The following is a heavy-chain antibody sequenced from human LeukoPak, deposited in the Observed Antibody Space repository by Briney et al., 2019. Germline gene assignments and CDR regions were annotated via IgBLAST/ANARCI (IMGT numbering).Heavy chain of an antibody. J-gene: IGHJ6*02. CDR1: GYTLTEVS. V-gene: IGHV1-24*01. Sequence: ASVKVSCKVSGYTLTEVSMHWVRQAPGKGLEWMGGFDPEDGDPEDGETIYAQKFQGRISMTEGTSTDTAYMELSSLRSEDTAVYYCATAPSGDYNYYRMDVWGQGTTVTVSS. CDR2: FDPEDGDPEDGET. D-gene: IGHD5-12*01. CDR3: ATAPSGDYNYYRMDV.